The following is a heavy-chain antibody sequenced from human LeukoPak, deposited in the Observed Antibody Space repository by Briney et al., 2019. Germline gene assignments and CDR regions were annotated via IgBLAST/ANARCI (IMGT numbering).Heavy chain of an antibody. CDR1: GFTFSSYW. V-gene: IGHV3-7*01. J-gene: IGHJ4*02. D-gene: IGHD4-17*01. Sequence: GGSLRLSCAASGFTFSSYWMSWVRQAPGKGLELVANIKQDGSEKYYVDSVKGRFTISRDNAKNSLYLQMNSLRAEDTAVYYCAKDDYGDYYYFDYWGQGTLVTVSS. CDR3: AKDDYGDYYYFDY. CDR2: IKQDGSEK.